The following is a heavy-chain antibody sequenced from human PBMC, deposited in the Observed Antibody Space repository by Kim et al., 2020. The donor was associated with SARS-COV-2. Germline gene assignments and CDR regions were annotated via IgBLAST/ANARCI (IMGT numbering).Heavy chain of an antibody. CDR3: AKDFWWELHSNRPTHYYYYGMDV. D-gene: IGHD1-26*01. V-gene: IGHV3-30*18. Sequence: GGSLRLSCAASGFTFSSYGMHWVRQAPGKGLEWVAVISYDGSNKYYADSVKGRFTISRDNSKNTLYLQMNSLRAEDTAVYYCAKDFWWELHSNRPTHYYYYGMDVWGQGTTVTVSS. CDR2: ISYDGSNK. CDR1: GFTFSSYG. J-gene: IGHJ6*02.